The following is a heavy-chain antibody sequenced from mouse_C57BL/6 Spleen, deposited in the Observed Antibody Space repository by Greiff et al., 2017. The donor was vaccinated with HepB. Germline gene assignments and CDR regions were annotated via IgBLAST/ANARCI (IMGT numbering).Heavy chain of an antibody. CDR3: ARGYGSSYGDWYFDV. CDR1: GYTFTDYN. Sequence: EVQLVESGPELVKPGASVKIPCKASGYTFTDYNMDWVKQSHGKSLEWIGDINPNNGGTIYNQKFKGKATLTVDKSSSTAYMELRSLTSEDTAGYYCARGYGSSYGDWYFDVWGTGTTVTVSS. D-gene: IGHD1-1*01. CDR2: INPNNGGT. V-gene: IGHV1-18*01. J-gene: IGHJ1*03.